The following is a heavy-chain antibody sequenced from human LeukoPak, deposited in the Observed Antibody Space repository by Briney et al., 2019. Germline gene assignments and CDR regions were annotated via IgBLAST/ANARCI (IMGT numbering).Heavy chain of an antibody. J-gene: IGHJ4*02. CDR1: GFTFSSYA. Sequence: GGSLRLSCTASGFTFSSYAMTWVRQAPGKGLEWVSSISGSGAKTYYADPVKDRITISRDNSKNTLYLQMDSLRAGDTALYYCAKDRQDVVVTAIRFDSWGQGTLVTVSS. CDR2: ISGSGAKT. D-gene: IGHD2-21*02. CDR3: AKDRQDVVVTAIRFDS. V-gene: IGHV3-23*01.